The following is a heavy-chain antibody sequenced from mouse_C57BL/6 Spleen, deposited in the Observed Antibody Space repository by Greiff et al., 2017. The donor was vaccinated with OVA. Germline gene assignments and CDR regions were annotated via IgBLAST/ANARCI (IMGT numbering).Heavy chain of an antibody. Sequence: QVQLKQPGAELVKPGASVKLSCKASGYTFTSYWMHWVKQRPGQGLEWIGMIHPNSGSTNYNEKFKSKATLTVDKSSSTAYMQLSSLTSEDSAVYYCARRLHYDYDGWFAYWGQGTLVTVSA. J-gene: IGHJ3*01. CDR3: ARRLHYDYDGWFAY. V-gene: IGHV1-64*01. CDR1: GYTFTSYW. D-gene: IGHD2-4*01. CDR2: IHPNSGST.